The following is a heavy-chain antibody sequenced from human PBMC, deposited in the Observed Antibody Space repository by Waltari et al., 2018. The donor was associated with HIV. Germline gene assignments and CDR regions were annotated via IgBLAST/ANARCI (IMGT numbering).Heavy chain of an antibody. Sequence: QVQLVQSGTELKRPGDSVKISCRASGYSFTSHAIHWIRQAPGQGRQYVGLSDPGSGTAKFSKSFQPKVAFSRDTSATTAFMEMRNLKYEDVALFYCARGGASGGFDLWGQGTLVIVSS. CDR2: SDPGSGTA. V-gene: IGHV1-3*02. J-gene: IGHJ4*02. CDR3: ARGGASGGFDL. CDR1: GYSFTSHA. D-gene: IGHD3-10*01.